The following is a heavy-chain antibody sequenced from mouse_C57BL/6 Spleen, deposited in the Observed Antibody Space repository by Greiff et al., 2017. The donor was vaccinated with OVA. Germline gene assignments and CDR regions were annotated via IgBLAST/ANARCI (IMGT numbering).Heavy chain of an antibody. CDR3: ARRDYDEGFAY. J-gene: IGHJ3*01. D-gene: IGHD2-4*01. CDR1: GYTFTSYW. V-gene: IGHV1-64*01. CDR2: IHPNSGST. Sequence: VKLQQPGAELVKPGASVKLSCKASGYTFTSYWMHWVKQRPGKGLEWIGMIHPNSGSTKYNEKFKSKATLTVDKSSITAYMQLSSLTSEDSAVYYCARRDYDEGFAYWGQGTLVTVSA.